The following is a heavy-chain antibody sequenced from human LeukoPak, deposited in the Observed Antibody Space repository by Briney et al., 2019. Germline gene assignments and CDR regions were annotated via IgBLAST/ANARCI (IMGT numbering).Heavy chain of an antibody. V-gene: IGHV1-2*02. CDR2: INPNSGGT. CDR3: ARPITMVRGVIIVSDAFDI. Sequence: ASVKVSCKASGYTFTGYYMQWVRQALGQGLEWMGWINPNSGGTNYAQKFQGRVTMTRDTSISTAYMELSRLRSDDTAVYYCARPITMVRGVIIVSDAFDIWGQGTMVTVSS. J-gene: IGHJ3*02. CDR1: GYTFTGYY. D-gene: IGHD3-10*01.